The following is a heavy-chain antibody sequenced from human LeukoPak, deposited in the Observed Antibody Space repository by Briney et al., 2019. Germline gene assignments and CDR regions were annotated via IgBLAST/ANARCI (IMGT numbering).Heavy chain of an antibody. V-gene: IGHV3-7*01. J-gene: IGHJ4*02. CDR2: IKEDGSHK. Sequence: GGSLRLSCAVSGFTFSNYWMSWVRQAPGKGLEWVANIKEDGSHKNYLDSVKGRFTISRDNAKNSLYLQMNSLRAEDTAMYFCASHGSWRFDYWGQGTLVTVSS. CDR3: ASHGSWRFDY. CDR1: GFTFSNYW. D-gene: IGHD5-24*01.